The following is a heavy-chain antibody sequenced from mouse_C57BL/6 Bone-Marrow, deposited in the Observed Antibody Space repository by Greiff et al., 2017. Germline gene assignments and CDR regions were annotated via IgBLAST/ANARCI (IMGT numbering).Heavy chain of an antibody. V-gene: IGHV1-47*01. CDR3: ARSSGSSYWYFDV. D-gene: IGHD1-1*01. Sequence: VKLMESGAELVKPGASVKMSCKASGYTFTTYPIEWMKQNHGKSLEWIGNFHPYNDDTKYNEKLKGKATLTVEKSSSTVYLELSRLTSDDSAVXYCARSSGSSYWYFDVWGTGTTVTVSS. CDR2: FHPYNDDT. J-gene: IGHJ1*03. CDR1: GYTFTTYP.